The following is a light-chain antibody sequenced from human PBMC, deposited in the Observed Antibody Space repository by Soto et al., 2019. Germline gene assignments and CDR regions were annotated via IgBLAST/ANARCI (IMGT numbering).Light chain of an antibody. V-gene: IGKV1-39*01. CDR3: QRSYTTLT. J-gene: IGKJ4*01. Sequence: SGVPSRFSGSGSGTDFTLTISGLQPEDFATYYCQRSYTTLTFGGGTKVEIK.